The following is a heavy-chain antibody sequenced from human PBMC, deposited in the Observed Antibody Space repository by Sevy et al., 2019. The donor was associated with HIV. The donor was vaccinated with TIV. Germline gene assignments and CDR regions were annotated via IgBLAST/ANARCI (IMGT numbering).Heavy chain of an antibody. D-gene: IGHD3-3*01. J-gene: IGHJ3*02. V-gene: IGHV1-46*03. Sequence: ASVQVSCKASGYTFTSYYIHWVRQAPGQGLEWMGIINPSGGGTSFAQRLQGRVTMTRDTSTSTVYMEMSSLKSEDTAVYYCARSTLDFWSGYFAFDIWGQGTMVTVSS. CDR3: ARSTLDFWSGYFAFDI. CDR1: GYTFTSYY. CDR2: INPSGGGT.